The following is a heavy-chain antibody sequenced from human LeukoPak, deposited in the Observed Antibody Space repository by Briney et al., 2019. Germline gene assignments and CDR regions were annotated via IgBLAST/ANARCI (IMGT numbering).Heavy chain of an antibody. CDR2: ISSSGSTI. D-gene: IGHD3-3*01. Sequence: PGGSLRLSCAASGFTFSRYEMNWVRQAPGKGLEWVSYISSSGSTIYYADSVKGRFTISRDNAKNSLYLQMNSLRAEDTAVYYCARVNYDFWSGYSDYWGQGTLVTVSS. V-gene: IGHV3-48*03. CDR3: ARVNYDFWSGYSDY. J-gene: IGHJ4*02. CDR1: GFTFSRYE.